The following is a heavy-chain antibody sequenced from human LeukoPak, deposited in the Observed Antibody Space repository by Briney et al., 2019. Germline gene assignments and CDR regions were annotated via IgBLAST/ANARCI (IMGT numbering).Heavy chain of an antibody. J-gene: IGHJ6*02. CDR2: IDPSDSYT. V-gene: IGHV5-10-1*01. CDR1: GYSFTSYW. D-gene: IGHD2-15*01. CDR3: ARYCSGGSCYRAYYYGMDV. Sequence: GESLKISCKGSGYSFTSYWISWVRQMPGKGLEWMGRIDPSDSYTNYSPSFQGHVTISADKSISTAYLHCSSLKASDTAMYYCARYCSGGSCYRAYYYGMDVWGQGTTVTVSS.